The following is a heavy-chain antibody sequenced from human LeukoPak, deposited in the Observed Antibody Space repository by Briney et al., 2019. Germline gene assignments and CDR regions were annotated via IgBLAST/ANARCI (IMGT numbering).Heavy chain of an antibody. D-gene: IGHD1-7*01. J-gene: IGHJ5*02. CDR2: IYTSGST. CDR3: AREQTNSDP. CDR1: GGSISSYY. V-gene: IGHV4-4*07. Sequence: SETLSLTCTVAGGSISSYYWSWIRQPAGKGLEWIGRIYTSGSTDYNPSLKSRVTMSVDTSKNQFHPKPSTVTPADTAVYYCAREQTNSDPWGQGTLVTVSS.